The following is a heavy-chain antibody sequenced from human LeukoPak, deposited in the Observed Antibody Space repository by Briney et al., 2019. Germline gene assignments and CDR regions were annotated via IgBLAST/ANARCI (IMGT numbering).Heavy chain of an antibody. V-gene: IGHV3-11*03. D-gene: IGHD3-10*01. J-gene: IGHJ4*02. CDR2: ISGSSTYT. Sequence: KPGGSLRLSCAASGFTFSDFYMSWIRQAPGKGPEWVSYISGSSTYTNYADSVKGRFTISRDNSKNTLYLQMNSLRAEDTAVYYCAKSRGSGGFFYFDYWGQGNLVTVSS. CDR3: AKSRGSGGFFYFDY. CDR1: GFTFSDFY.